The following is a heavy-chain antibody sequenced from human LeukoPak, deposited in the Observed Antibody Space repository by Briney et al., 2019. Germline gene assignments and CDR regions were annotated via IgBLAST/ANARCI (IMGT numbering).Heavy chain of an antibody. D-gene: IGHD2-21*01. CDR2: IYSGGST. CDR3: ARMWGYDMDV. CDR1: GFTVRSNH. J-gene: IGHJ6*02. Sequence: GGSLRLSCAASGFTVRSNHMSWVRQAPGKGLEWISVIYSGGSTSHADSVKGRFTISRHNSKNTVFLQMNSLRPEDAAVYYCARMWGYDMDVWGQGTTVTVSS. V-gene: IGHV3-53*04.